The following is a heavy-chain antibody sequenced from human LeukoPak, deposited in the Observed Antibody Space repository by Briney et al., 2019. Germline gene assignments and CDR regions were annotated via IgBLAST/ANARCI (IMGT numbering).Heavy chain of an antibody. Sequence: GGSLRLSCAASGFTFSSYAMHWVRQAPGKGLEWVAVISYDGSNKYYADSVKGRFTISRDNSKNTLYLQMNSLRAEDTAVYYCAKDSGWYCSSTSCLGYFDYWGQGTLVSVSS. J-gene: IGHJ4*02. V-gene: IGHV3-30*04. CDR2: ISYDGSNK. CDR1: GFTFSSYA. D-gene: IGHD2-2*01. CDR3: AKDSGWYCSSTSCLGYFDY.